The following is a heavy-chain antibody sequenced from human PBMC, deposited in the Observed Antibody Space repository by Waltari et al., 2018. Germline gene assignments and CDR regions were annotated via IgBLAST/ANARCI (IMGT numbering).Heavy chain of an antibody. Sequence: EVQLVESGGGLVQPGGSLRISCAASGFTFNNFWMHWVRQGAGKGLMWVSRVKNDGNDTIHAESVNGRFTNSGDNAKNTLYLQMNSLRPEDTAVYYCVRAYYDGRLDYWGQGTLVTASS. J-gene: IGHJ4*01. CDR3: VRAYYDGRLDY. V-gene: IGHV3-74*01. D-gene: IGHD3-22*01. CDR2: VKNDGNDT. CDR1: GFTFNNFW.